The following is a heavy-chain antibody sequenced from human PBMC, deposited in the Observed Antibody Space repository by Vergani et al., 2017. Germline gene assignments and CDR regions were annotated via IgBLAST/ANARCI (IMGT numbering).Heavy chain of an antibody. CDR3: AREAKYSSSWYYYYYYMDV. CDR1: GYTFTGYY. Sequence: QVQLVQSGAEVKKPGASVKVSCKASGYTFTGYYMHWVRQAPGQGLEWMGWINPNSGGTNYAQKFQGRVTITADKSTSTAYMELSSLRSEDTAVYYCAREAKYSSSWYYYYYYMDVRGKGTTVTVSS. CDR2: INPNSGGT. J-gene: IGHJ6*03. D-gene: IGHD6-13*01. V-gene: IGHV1-2*02.